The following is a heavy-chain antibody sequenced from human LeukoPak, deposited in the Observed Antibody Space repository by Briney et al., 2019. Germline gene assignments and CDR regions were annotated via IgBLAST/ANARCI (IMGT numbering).Heavy chain of an antibody. J-gene: IGHJ6*03. V-gene: IGHV5-51*01. CDR3: ARHAYYGSGSYSYYYMHV. D-gene: IGHD3-10*01. Sequence: GGSLQISCKGSGCRLTSYWIGWVRQMPGKGLEGMGIINPGDSDTRYSPTFEGQVTIAADKSIRTACQEWSSLQASDTAMYYCARHAYYGSGSYSYYYMHVWGKGTTVTVSS. CDR1: GCRLTSYW. CDR2: INPGDSDT.